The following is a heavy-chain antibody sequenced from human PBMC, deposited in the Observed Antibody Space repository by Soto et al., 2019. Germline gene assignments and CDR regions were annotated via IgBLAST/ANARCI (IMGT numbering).Heavy chain of an antibody. CDR3: ARGISVTFDY. J-gene: IGHJ4*02. V-gene: IGHV3-21*01. Sequence: EVQLVESGGGLVKSGGSLRLSCAASGFTFSSYNMHWVRQAPGKGLEWVSSISSSSSFKSYADSVRGRFTISRDNAKNSLYLQMSSLRAEDTAVYYCARGISVTFDYWGQGTLVTVSS. D-gene: IGHD6-19*01. CDR1: GFTFSSYN. CDR2: ISSSSSFK.